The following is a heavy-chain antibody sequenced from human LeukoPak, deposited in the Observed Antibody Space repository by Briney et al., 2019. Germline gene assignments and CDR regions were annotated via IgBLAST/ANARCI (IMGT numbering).Heavy chain of an antibody. V-gene: IGHV4-59*01. CDR1: GGSISSYY. D-gene: IGHD2-15*01. J-gene: IGHJ6*03. CDR2: IYYSGST. Sequence: PSETLSLTCTVSGGSISSYYWSWIRQPPGKGLEWIGYIYYSGSTNYNPSLKSRVTISVDTSKNQFSLKLRSVTAADTAVYYCARTTEGYCRGRSCYSYYYYTDVWGKGTTVTVSS. CDR3: ARTTEGYCRGRSCYSYYYYTDV.